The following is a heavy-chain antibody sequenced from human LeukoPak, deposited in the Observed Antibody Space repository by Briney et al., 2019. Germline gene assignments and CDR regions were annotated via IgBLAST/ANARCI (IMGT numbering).Heavy chain of an antibody. D-gene: IGHD6-19*01. Sequence: GASVKVSCKASGYTFTAYYMHWVRQAPGQGLEWVGWINPNSGATNFAQRFQGWVTMTRDTSINTAYMELSRLKSDDTAVYYCARDQGTGWYTDLDYWGQGTLVTVSS. CDR3: ARDQGTGWYTDLDY. J-gene: IGHJ4*02. V-gene: IGHV1-2*04. CDR1: GYTFTAYY. CDR2: INPNSGAT.